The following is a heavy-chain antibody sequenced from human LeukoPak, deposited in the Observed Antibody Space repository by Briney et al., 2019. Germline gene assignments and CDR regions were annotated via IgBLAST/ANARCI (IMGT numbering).Heavy chain of an antibody. J-gene: IGHJ4*02. CDR2: IYYSGST. D-gene: IGHD7-27*01. CDR1: GGSISSGEYS. V-gene: IGHV4-30-4*08. Sequence: PSETLSLTCTVSGGSISSGEYSWNWIRQPPGKGLEWIGYIYYSGSTYYNPSLKSRVTISVDTSKNQFSLKLSSVTAADTAVYYCARGVENWGSESGYWGQGTLVTVSS. CDR3: ARGVENWGSESGY.